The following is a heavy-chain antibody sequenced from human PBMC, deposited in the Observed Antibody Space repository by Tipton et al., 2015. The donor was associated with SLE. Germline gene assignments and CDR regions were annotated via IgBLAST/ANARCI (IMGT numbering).Heavy chain of an antibody. Sequence: SLRLSCAASGFTFSSYGMHWVRQAPGKGLEWVAVIWYDGSNKYYADSVKGRFTISRDNSKNTLYLQMNSLRAEDTAVYYCAKDRHLEETATTYFDYWGQGTLVTVPS. D-gene: IGHD5-24*01. V-gene: IGHV3-33*06. CDR1: GFTFSSYG. CDR2: IWYDGSNK. CDR3: AKDRHLEETATTYFDY. J-gene: IGHJ4*02.